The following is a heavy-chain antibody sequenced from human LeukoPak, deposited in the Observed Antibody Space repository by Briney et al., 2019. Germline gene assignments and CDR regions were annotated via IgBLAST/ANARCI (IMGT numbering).Heavy chain of an antibody. CDR2: ITSSSTYT. J-gene: IGHJ3*02. CDR1: GFSFSSYN. Sequence: GGSLRLSCAASGFSFSSYNMNWVRQTPGKGLEWVSSITSSSTYTFYADSVKGRFTISRDNSKNTLYLQMNSLRAEDTAVYYCARGGSYLSAFDIWGQGTMVTVSS. D-gene: IGHD1-26*01. CDR3: ARGGSYLSAFDI. V-gene: IGHV3-21*04.